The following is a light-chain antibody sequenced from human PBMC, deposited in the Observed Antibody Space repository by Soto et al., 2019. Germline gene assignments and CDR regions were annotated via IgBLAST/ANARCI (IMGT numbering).Light chain of an antibody. V-gene: IGKV1-39*01. Sequence: DIQITQSPSSLSSSAGERVTITCRASQSISSYLNWYQQKPGKAPKLLIYAASSLQSGVPSRFSGSGSGTDFTLTISSLQPEDFATYYCQQSYSTPFFGPGTKVDIK. CDR2: AAS. CDR3: QQSYSTPF. J-gene: IGKJ3*01. CDR1: QSISSY.